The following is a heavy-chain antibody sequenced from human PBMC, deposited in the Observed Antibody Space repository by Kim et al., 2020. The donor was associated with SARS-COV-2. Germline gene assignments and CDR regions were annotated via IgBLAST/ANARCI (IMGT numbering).Heavy chain of an antibody. CDR1: GFTVSSNY. Sequence: GGSLRLSCAASGFTVSSNYVSWVRQAPGKGMEWVSVIYSDGSTFYADSVKGRFTISRDNSKNTLYLQMNSLRAEDTAVYYCARDPSNYYGSGSPDGSVGYYWGQGTLVTVSS. D-gene: IGHD3-10*01. V-gene: IGHV3-66*01. CDR3: ARDPSNYYGSGSPDGSVGYY. J-gene: IGHJ4*02. CDR2: IYSDGST.